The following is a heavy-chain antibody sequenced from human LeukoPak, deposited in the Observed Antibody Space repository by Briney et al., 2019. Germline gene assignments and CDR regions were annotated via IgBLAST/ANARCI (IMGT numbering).Heavy chain of an antibody. CDR2: ISSSSSTI. CDR1: GFTFSSYS. Sequence: PGGSLRLSCAASGFTFSSYSMTWVRQAPGKGLEWVSYISSSSSTIYYADSVKGRFTISRDNAKNSLYLQMNSLRAEDTAVYYCARGLGQTPHYWGQGTLVTVSS. J-gene: IGHJ4*02. CDR3: ARGLGQTPHY. V-gene: IGHV3-48*01.